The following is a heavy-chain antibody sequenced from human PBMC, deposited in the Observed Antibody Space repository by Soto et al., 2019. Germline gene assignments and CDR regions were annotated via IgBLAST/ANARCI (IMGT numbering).Heavy chain of an antibody. CDR2: ISYDGSNK. J-gene: IGHJ4*02. V-gene: IGHV3-30*18. CDR1: GFTFTNYW. CDR3: AKSRSITGTTPAYY. Sequence: GGSLRLSCAASGFTFTNYWMHLVRQAPGKGLEWVAVISYDGSNKYYADSVKGRFTISRDNSKNTLYLQMNSLRAEDTAVYYCAKSRSITGTTPAYYWGQGTLVTVSS. D-gene: IGHD1-7*01.